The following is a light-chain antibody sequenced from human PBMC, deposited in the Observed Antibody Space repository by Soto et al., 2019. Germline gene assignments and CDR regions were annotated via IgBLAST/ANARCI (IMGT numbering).Light chain of an antibody. V-gene: IGKV3-20*01. J-gene: IGKJ5*01. CDR2: GAS. CDR1: QSVSSSY. Sequence: EIVLTQSPGTLSLSPGERATLSCRASQSVSSSYLAWYQQKPGQAPRLLIYGASSRATGIPDRFSGSGSGTDFTLTISRLEPEVFAVYYWQQQVSSPTITFGQGTRLDIK. CDR3: QQQVSSPTIT.